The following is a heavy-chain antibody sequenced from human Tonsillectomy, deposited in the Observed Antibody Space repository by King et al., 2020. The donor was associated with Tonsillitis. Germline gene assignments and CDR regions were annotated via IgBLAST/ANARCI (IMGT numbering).Heavy chain of an antibody. Sequence: VQLVESGGGLVQPGGSLRLSCAASGFTISTYWMHLVRQAPGKGLVWVSRINSDGTSTAYAESVKGRFTISKDNAKNTLYLQMNSLTAEDTAVYYCARGTGGYSSSWSDYWGQGTLVTVSS. V-gene: IGHV3-74*01. CDR1: GFTISTYW. CDR3: ARGTGGYSSSWSDY. J-gene: IGHJ4*02. CDR2: INSDGTST. D-gene: IGHD6-13*01.